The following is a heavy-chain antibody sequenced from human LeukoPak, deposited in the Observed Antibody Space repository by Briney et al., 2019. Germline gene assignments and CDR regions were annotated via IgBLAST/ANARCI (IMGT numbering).Heavy chain of an antibody. CDR3: ARSAGIVGATVDY. Sequence: SETLSLTCTVSGGSISSSSYYWGWIRQPPGKGLEWIGSIYYSGSTHYNPSLKSRVTISVDTSKNQFSLKLSSVTAADTAVYYCARSAGIVGATVDYWGQGTLVTVSS. D-gene: IGHD1-26*01. J-gene: IGHJ4*02. V-gene: IGHV4-39*01. CDR2: IYYSGST. CDR1: GGSISSSSYY.